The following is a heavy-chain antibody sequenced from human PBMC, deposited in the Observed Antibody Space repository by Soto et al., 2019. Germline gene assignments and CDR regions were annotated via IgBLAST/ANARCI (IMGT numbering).Heavy chain of an antibody. V-gene: IGHV1-3*01. J-gene: IGHJ5*02. CDR3: VYDILTGYYNFDP. CDR1: GYTFTSYA. Sequence: ASVKVSCKASGYTFTSYAMHWVRQAPGQRLEWMGWISAGNGNTKYSQKFQGRVTITRDTSASTAYMELSSLRSEDTAVYYCVYDILTGYYNFDPWGQGTLVTVSS. D-gene: IGHD3-9*01. CDR2: ISAGNGNT.